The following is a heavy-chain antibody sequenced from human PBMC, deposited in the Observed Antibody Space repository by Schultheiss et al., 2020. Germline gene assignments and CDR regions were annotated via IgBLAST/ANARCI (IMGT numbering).Heavy chain of an antibody. J-gene: IGHJ6*02. Sequence: GESLKISCAASGFTFSSYEMNWVRQAPGKGLEWVSYISSSGSTIYYADSVKVRFTISRDNAKNSLYLQMNSLRTEDTAVYYCARVRKIPAGVSDYYYAIDVWGQGNLVTVSS. V-gene: IGHV3-48*03. CDR3: ARVRKIPAGVSDYYYAIDV. CDR1: GFTFSSYE. CDR2: ISSSGSTI. D-gene: IGHD6-13*01.